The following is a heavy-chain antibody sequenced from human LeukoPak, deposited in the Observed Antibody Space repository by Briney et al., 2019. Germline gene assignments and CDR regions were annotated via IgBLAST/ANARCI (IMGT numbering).Heavy chain of an antibody. Sequence: PGGSLRLSCVASGFTFSSYAMNWVRQAPGKGLEWLSLISDSPDITYYTDSVKGRFTISRSNSNSTVYLQMNNLRADDTAVYYCARRARVRMVYFYYFMDIWGKGTTVTVSS. CDR1: GFTFSSYA. CDR2: ISDSPDIT. D-gene: IGHD2-8*01. J-gene: IGHJ6*03. V-gene: IGHV3-23*01. CDR3: ARRARVRMVYFYYFMDI.